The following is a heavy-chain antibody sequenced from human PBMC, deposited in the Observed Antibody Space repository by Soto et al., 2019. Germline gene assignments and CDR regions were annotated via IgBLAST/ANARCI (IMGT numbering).Heavy chain of an antibody. CDR1: GFTFSSYA. CDR3: ARFYYYYGMDV. J-gene: IGHJ6*02. CDR2: ISYDGSNK. Sequence: GSLRLSCAASGFTFSSYAMHWVRRAPGKGLEWVAVISYDGSNKYYADSVKGRFTISRDNSKNTLYLQMNSLRAEDTAVYYCARFYYYYGMDVWGQGTTVTVSS. V-gene: IGHV3-30-3*01.